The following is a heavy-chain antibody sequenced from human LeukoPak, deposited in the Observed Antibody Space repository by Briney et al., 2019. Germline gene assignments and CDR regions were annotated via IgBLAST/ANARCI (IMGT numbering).Heavy chain of an antibody. D-gene: IGHD2-15*01. V-gene: IGHV3-74*01. CDR3: AKRYYPSVAASGYYGMDV. CDR1: GFTFSNYW. CDR2: INIDGSST. J-gene: IGHJ6*02. Sequence: GGSLRLSCAASGFTFSNYWMHWVRQAPGKGLVWVSRINIDGSSTYYADSVKGRFTISRDNSKNTLYLQMNSLRAEDTAVYYCAKRYYPSVAASGYYGMDVWGQGTTVTVSS.